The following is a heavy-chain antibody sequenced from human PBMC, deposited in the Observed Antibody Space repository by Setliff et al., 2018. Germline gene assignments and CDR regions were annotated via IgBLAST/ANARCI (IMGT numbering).Heavy chain of an antibody. CDR2: INSGSGFLT. D-gene: IGHD1-7*01. CDR3: AKAGGWNWPRYYFDY. CDR1: GFTLSSYW. Sequence: PGGSLRLSCAASGFTLSSYWMHWVRQAPGKGLVWVSRINSGSGFLTHYADSVKGRFTISRDNSKNTLYLEMTSLRADDTAIYYCAKAGGWNWPRYYFDYWGQGTLVTRLL. V-gene: IGHV3-23*01. J-gene: IGHJ4*02.